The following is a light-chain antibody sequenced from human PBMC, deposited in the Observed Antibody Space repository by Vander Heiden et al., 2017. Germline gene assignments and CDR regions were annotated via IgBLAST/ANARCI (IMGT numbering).Light chain of an antibody. V-gene: IGKV1-33*01. J-gene: IGKJ1*01. Sequence: DIQITHFPSSLSASVGDRVTITCQASQDISNYLNWYQQKPGKAPKLLIYDASNLETGVPSRFSGSGSGTDFTFTISSLQPEDFATYYCQQDDNLPCTFGQGTQVEIK. CDR3: QQDDNLPCT. CDR1: QDISNY. CDR2: DAS.